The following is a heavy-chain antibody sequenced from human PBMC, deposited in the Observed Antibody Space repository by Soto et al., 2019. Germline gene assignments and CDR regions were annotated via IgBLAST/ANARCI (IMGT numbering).Heavy chain of an antibody. V-gene: IGHV1-46*01. D-gene: IGHD2-21*02. J-gene: IGHJ4*02. Sequence: QVQLMQSGAEVKKPGASVKVSCKASGDTFTDYYIHWVRQAPGQGLEWMGTVNPSGGHTTYAQRFRGRGTMTRDTSPSTLYMELTSLTADDTAIYYCARGGHVVVVTAALDYWGQGTLVTVSS. CDR1: GDTFTDYY. CDR3: ARGGHVVVVTAALDY. CDR2: VNPSGGHT.